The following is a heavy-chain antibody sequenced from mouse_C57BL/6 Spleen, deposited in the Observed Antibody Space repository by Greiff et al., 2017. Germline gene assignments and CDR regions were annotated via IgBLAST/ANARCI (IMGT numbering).Heavy chain of an antibody. V-gene: IGHV5-9-1*02. CDR1: GFTFSSYA. Sequence: EVQVVESGEGLVKPGGSLKLSCAASGFTFSSYAMSWVRQTPEKRLEWVAYISSGGDYIYYADTVKGRFTISRDNARNTLYLQMSSLKSEDTAMYYCTRDRDLYAMDYWGQGTSVTVSS. CDR2: ISSGGDYI. J-gene: IGHJ4*01. CDR3: TRDRDLYAMDY.